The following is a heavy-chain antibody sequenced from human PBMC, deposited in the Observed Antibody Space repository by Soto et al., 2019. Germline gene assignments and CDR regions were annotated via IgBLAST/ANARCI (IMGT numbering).Heavy chain of an antibody. CDR2: ISAYNDNT. CDR3: ARGDYYDSSGYYYFDY. J-gene: IGHJ4*02. Sequence: ASVKGSCKASGYTFTSYGFSWVRQAPGQGFEWMGWISAYNDNTNYAQKLQGRVTMTTDTSTSTAYMELRSLRSDDTAVYYCARGDYYDSSGYYYFDYWGQGTLVTVSS. V-gene: IGHV1-18*01. CDR1: GYTFTSYG. D-gene: IGHD3-22*01.